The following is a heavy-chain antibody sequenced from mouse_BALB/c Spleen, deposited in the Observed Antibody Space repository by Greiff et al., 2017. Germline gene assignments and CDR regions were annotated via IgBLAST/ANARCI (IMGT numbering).Heavy chain of an antibody. D-gene: IGHD2-4*01. CDR3: ARISTMITGYAMDY. CDR1: GFTFSSYG. Sequence: EVKVEESGGGLVQPGGSLKLSCAASGFTFSSYGMSWVRQTPDKRLELVATINSNGGSTYYPDSVKGRFTISRDNAKNTLYLQMSSLKSEDTAMYYCARISTMITGYAMDYWGQGTSVTVSS. V-gene: IGHV5-6-3*01. J-gene: IGHJ4*01. CDR2: INSNGGST.